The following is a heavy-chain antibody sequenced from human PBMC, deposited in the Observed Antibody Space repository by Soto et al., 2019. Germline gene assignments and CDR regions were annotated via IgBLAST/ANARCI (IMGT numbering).Heavy chain of an antibody. CDR1: GGPITDYY. J-gene: IGHJ4*02. Sequence: VQLQESGPGLVKPSETLSLTCTVSGGPITDYYWTWIRQPPGKGLEWIGKLYYSGNTNYNPSLTSRITISVDTSKNQVSLKVNSVTAADTTMYYCAGVKPSLFDYWGQGTLVAVSS. V-gene: IGHV4-59*08. CDR3: AGVKPSLFDY. CDR2: LYYSGNT.